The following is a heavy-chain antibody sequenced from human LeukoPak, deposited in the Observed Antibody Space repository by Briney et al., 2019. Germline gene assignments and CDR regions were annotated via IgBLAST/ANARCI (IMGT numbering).Heavy chain of an antibody. Sequence: SETLSLTCTVSGGSISSSAYHWGWIRQPPGKGLEWIGTINYGGNTYYNSSLKSRVIIFLDTSKNQFSLKLSSVTAADTAVYYCARLWSTSCKGGSCPHQPNYWGQGTLVTVSS. CDR3: ARLWSTSCKGGSCPHQPNY. CDR2: INYGGNT. J-gene: IGHJ4*02. D-gene: IGHD2-15*01. V-gene: IGHV4-39*01. CDR1: GGSISSSAYH.